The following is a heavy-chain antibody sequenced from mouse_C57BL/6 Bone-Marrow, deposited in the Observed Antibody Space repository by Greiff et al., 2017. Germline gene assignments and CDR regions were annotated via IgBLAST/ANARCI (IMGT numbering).Heavy chain of an antibody. D-gene: IGHD2-2*01. CDR3: APLQWLRRGFAY. CDR2: IDPSDSYT. CDR1: GYTFTSYW. J-gene: IGHJ3*01. V-gene: IGHV1-59*01. Sequence: QVQLQQPGAELVRPGPSVKLSCKASGYTFTSYWMHWVKQRPGQGLEWIGVIDPSDSYTNYNQQFKGKATLTVDTSSSAAYMQLSRLTSEDSAVYYCAPLQWLRRGFAYWGQGTLVTVAA.